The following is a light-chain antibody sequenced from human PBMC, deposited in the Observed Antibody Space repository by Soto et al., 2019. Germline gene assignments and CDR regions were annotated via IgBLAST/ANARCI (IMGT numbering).Light chain of an antibody. CDR3: QQYGMSPPTT. Sequence: EIVLTQSPGTLSLSPGDRATLSCRASQNISSTYFAWYQHRPGQAPRLLIYAASSRAAGIPDRFSGSGSGTDFTLTISRLEPEDFAVYYCQQYGMSPPTTFGQGXXXXI. V-gene: IGKV3-20*01. J-gene: IGKJ2*01. CDR2: AAS. CDR1: QNISSTY.